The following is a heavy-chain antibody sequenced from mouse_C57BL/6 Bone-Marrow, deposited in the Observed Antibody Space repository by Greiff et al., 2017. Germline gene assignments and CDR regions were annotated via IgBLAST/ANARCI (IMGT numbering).Heavy chain of an antibody. J-gene: IGHJ4*01. V-gene: IGHV1-62-2*01. CDR3: ARHGAPIYYGRRRGAMDY. Sequence: VKLVESGAELVKPGASVKLSCKASGYTFTEYTIHWVKQRSGQGLAWIGWFYPGSGSIKYNEKFKDKATLTADKSSSTVYMELSRLTSEDSAVYFCARHGAPIYYGRRRGAMDYWGQGTSVTVSS. CDR2: FYPGSGSI. CDR1: GYTFTEYT. D-gene: IGHD2-1*01.